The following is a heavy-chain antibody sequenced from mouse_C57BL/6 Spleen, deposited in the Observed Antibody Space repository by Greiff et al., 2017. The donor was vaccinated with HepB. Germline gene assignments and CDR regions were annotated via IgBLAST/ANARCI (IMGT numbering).Heavy chain of an antibody. CDR1: GFTFSDYY. D-gene: IGHD1-1*01. J-gene: IGHJ4*01. CDR2: INYDGSST. Sequence: EVQRVESEGGLVQPGSSMKLSCTASGFTFSDYYMAWVRQVPEKGLEWVANINYDGSSTYYLDSLKSRFIISRDNAKNILYLQMSSLKSEDTATYYCARDVYYGSSYYAMDYWGQGTSVTVSS. V-gene: IGHV5-16*01. CDR3: ARDVYYGSSYYAMDY.